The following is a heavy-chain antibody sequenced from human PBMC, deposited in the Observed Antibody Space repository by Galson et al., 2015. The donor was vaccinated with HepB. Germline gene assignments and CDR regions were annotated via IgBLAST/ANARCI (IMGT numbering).Heavy chain of an antibody. D-gene: IGHD3-3*01. J-gene: IGHJ6*03. Sequence: LSLTCTVSGGSISSGGYYWSWIRQHPGKGLEWIGYIYYSGSTYYNPSLKSRVTISVDTSKNQFSLKLSSVTAADTAVYYCARQIHDFFYYYYYMDVWGKGTTVTVSS. CDR2: IYYSGST. V-gene: IGHV4-31*03. CDR1: GGSISSGGYY. CDR3: ARQIHDFFYYYYYMDV.